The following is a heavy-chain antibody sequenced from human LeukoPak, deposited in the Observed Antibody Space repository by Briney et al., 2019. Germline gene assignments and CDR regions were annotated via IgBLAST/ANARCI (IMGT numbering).Heavy chain of an antibody. CDR3: ALIQGCGTTSCYYTDY. J-gene: IGHJ4*02. D-gene: IGHD2-2*01. V-gene: IGHV3-74*01. CDR1: GFTFSSYW. Sequence: PGGSLRLSCAASGFTFSSYWMHWVRQAPGKGLVWVSRINSDGSRTNYADSVKGRFTVSRDNAKNTLYLQMNSVRAEDTAVYYCALIQGCGTTSCYYTDYWGQGTLVTVSS. CDR2: INSDGSRT.